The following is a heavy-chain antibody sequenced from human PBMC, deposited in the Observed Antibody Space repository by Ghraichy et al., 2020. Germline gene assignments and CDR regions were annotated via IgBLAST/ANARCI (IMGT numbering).Heavy chain of an antibody. Sequence: GGSLRLSCVATGFTFSSYSMNWVRQAPGKGLEWVSYIGSGGSSSYYADSVKGRFTISRDNAKNSVYLDMNSLRDEDTALYYCARGATVVRFFYYDGMDVWGQGTTVTVSS. V-gene: IGHV3-48*02. J-gene: IGHJ6*02. CDR1: GFTFSSYS. D-gene: IGHD4-23*01. CDR2: IGSGGSSS. CDR3: ARGATVVRFFYYDGMDV.